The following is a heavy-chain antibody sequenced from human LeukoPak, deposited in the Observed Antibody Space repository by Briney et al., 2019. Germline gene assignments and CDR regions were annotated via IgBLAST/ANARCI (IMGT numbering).Heavy chain of an antibody. CDR2: IKQDGSEK. CDR3: ARDGRFSYGAFDI. D-gene: IGHD3-3*01. V-gene: IGHV3-7*01. CDR1: GFTFSDCW. Sequence: GGSLRLSCVASGFTFSDCWMTWVRQAPGKGLECVANIKQDGSEKFYVDSVKGRFTISRDNAKNSLYLQMNSLRAEDTAVYYCARDGRFSYGAFDIWGQGTMVTVSS. J-gene: IGHJ3*02.